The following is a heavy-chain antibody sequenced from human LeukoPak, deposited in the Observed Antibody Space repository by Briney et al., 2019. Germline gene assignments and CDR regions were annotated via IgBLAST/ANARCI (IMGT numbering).Heavy chain of an antibody. D-gene: IGHD2-15*01. Sequence: GGSLRLSCAASGFTFSTFWMNWVRQAPGKGLEWVANINEDGSEKYYVDSVKGRFTISRDNAKNSLYLQMNSLRGEDTAVYYCARAVAGGTNRFDPWGQGTLVTVSS. CDR2: INEDGSEK. V-gene: IGHV3-7*02. CDR3: ARAVAGGTNRFDP. J-gene: IGHJ5*02. CDR1: GFTFSTFW.